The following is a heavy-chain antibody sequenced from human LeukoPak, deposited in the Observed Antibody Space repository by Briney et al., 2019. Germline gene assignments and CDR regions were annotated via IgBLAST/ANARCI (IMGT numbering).Heavy chain of an antibody. CDR2: INWNGGET. CDR1: GFRLEDYG. CDR3: ARVAYCGGDCYTDYYYYYMDV. V-gene: IGHV3-20*04. J-gene: IGHJ6*03. D-gene: IGHD2-21*02. Sequence: GGSLSLSCALSGFRLEDYGMRGARHATGKGLEWVSGINWNGGETGYAVSGKGRFSISRDNAKSSLYLQMNCRRAEDTALYYCARVAYCGGDCYTDYYYYYMDVWGKGTTVTVSS.